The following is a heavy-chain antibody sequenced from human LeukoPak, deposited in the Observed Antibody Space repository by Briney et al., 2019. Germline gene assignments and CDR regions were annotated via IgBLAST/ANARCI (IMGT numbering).Heavy chain of an antibody. V-gene: IGHV4-59*01. Sequence: PSETLSLTCTVSGGSISSYYWSWIRQPPGKGLEWTGYIYYSGSTNYNPSLKSRVTISVDTSKNQFSPKLSSVTAADTAVYYCAVGIAAAGSLRASFDYWGQGTLVTVSS. J-gene: IGHJ4*02. CDR1: GGSISSYY. D-gene: IGHD6-13*01. CDR3: AVGIAAAGSLRASFDY. CDR2: IYYSGST.